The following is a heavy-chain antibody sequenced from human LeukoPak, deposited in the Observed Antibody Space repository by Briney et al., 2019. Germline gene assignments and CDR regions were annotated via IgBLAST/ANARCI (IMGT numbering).Heavy chain of an antibody. CDR3: ARDGEYAEALDI. J-gene: IGHJ3*02. CDR1: GDSVSGNSVA. Sequence: SQTLSLTCTISGDSVSGNSVAWNWIRQSPSRGLEWLGRTYYRSKWYNDYAVSVKSRITINPDTPKNQLSLQLNFVTPEDTAVYYCARDGEYAEALDIWGQGTMVTVSS. CDR2: TYYRSKWYN. V-gene: IGHV6-1*01. D-gene: IGHD2-2*01.